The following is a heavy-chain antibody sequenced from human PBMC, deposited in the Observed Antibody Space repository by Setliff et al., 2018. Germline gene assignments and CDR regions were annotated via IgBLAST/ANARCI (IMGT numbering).Heavy chain of an antibody. D-gene: IGHD3-22*01. J-gene: IGHJ4*02. Sequence: ASVKVSCKASGYTFRSYAMNWVRQAPGQGLEWMGWINTNTGNPTYAQGFTGRFVFSLDTSVNTAYLQISSLKAEDTAVYYCARDTGVRGQDTTGYYGGGFAYWGQGALVTVSS. CDR3: ARDTGVRGQDTTGYYGGGFAY. CDR2: INTNTGNP. CDR1: GYTFRSYA. V-gene: IGHV7-4-1*02.